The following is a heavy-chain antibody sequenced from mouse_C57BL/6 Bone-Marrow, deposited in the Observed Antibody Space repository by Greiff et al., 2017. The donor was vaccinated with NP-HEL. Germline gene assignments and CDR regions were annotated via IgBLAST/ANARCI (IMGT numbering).Heavy chain of an antibody. CDR2: ISSGGSYT. CDR3: ARPFYYGSSYLPWFAY. V-gene: IGHV5-6*01. CDR1: GFTFSSYG. Sequence: EVKLMESGGDLVKPGGSLKLSCAASGFTFSSYGMSWVRQTPDKRLEWVATISSGGSYTYYPDSVKGRFTISRDNAKNTLYLQMSSLKSEDTAMYYCARPFYYGSSYLPWFAYWGQGTLVTVSA. J-gene: IGHJ3*01. D-gene: IGHD1-1*01.